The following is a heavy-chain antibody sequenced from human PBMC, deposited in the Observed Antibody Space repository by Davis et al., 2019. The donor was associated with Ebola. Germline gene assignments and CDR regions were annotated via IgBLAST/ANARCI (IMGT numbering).Heavy chain of an antibody. CDR2: ISASSII. CDR1: GFTFSGYS. V-gene: IGHV3-69-1*01. CDR3: ARRGPVVTPLDC. Sequence: GESLKISCEASGFTFSGYSMNWVRQAPGKGLEWLSSISASSIIYYADSVKCRFTISRDNARNSLYLQMDSLKDEDTALYYCARRGPVVTPLDCWGQGTLVTVSS. D-gene: IGHD4-23*01. J-gene: IGHJ4*02.